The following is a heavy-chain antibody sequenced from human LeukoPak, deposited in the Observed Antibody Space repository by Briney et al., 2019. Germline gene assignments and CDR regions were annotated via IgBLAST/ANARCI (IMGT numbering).Heavy chain of an antibody. V-gene: IGHV3-21*01. CDR2: ISSSSSYI. D-gene: IGHD2-2*02. CDR3: ARAGVPAAILFY. J-gene: IGHJ4*02. Sequence: GGSLRLSCAASGFTFSSYSMNWVRQAPGKGLEWVSSISSSSSYIYYADSVKGRFTISRDNAKNSLYLQMNSLRAEDTAVYYCARAGVPAAILFYWGQGTLVTVSS. CDR1: GFTFSSYS.